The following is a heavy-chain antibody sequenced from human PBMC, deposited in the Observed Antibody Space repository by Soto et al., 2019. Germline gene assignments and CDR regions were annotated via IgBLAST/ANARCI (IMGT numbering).Heavy chain of an antibody. Sequence: PGESLKISCKGSGYSFTTYWIGWARQMPGKGLEWMGIIYPGDSDTRYSPSFQGQITISADKSISTAYLQWSSLKASDTAMYYCARMPLDISGYYIAFDIWGQGTMVTVSS. CDR1: GYSFTTYW. V-gene: IGHV5-51*01. CDR2: IYPGDSDT. D-gene: IGHD3-22*01. J-gene: IGHJ3*02. CDR3: ARMPLDISGYYIAFDI.